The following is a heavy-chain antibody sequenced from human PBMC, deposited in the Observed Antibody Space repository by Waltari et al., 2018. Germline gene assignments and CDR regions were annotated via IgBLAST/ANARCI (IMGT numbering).Heavy chain of an antibody. CDR1: GFSLSASGVG. Sequence: QITLKESGPTLVKPTQTLTLTCTFSGFSLSASGVGVGWIRQPPGKALGWLALIYWDDDKRYSPSLKSRLTITQDTSKNQVVLTMTNMDPVDTGTYYCAHRGGDLAYDYWGQGTLVTVSS. CDR3: AHRGGDLAYDY. CDR2: IYWDDDK. V-gene: IGHV2-5*02. J-gene: IGHJ4*02. D-gene: IGHD3-10*01.